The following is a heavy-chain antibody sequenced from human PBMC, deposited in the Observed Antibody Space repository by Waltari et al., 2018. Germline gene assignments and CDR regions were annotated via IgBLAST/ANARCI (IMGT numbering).Heavy chain of an antibody. CDR2: IIPIFGTA. CDR3: AINDSPQSLLDY. J-gene: IGHJ4*02. D-gene: IGHD1-1*01. CDR1: GGTFSSYA. Sequence: QVQLVQSGAEVKKPGSSVKVSCKASGGTFSSYAISWVRQAPGQGLEWMGGIIPIFGTANYAQKFQGRVTMTADKSTRTAYRELSSLRSEDTAVYYCAINDSPQSLLDYWGQGTLVTVSS. V-gene: IGHV1-69*14.